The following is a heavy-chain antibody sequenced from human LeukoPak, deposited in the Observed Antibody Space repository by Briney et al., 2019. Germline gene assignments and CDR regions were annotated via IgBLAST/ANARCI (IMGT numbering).Heavy chain of an antibody. CDR2: XXPEDGET. J-gene: IGHJ4*02. D-gene: IGHD3-10*01. CDR3: ATLSQITMVRGVISGGDY. CDR1: TXXXXX. Sequence: TXXXXXMHWXXXAPXXXLXXXXXXXPEDGETIYAQKFQGRVTMTEDTSTDTAYMELSSLRSEDTAVYYCATLSQITMVRGVISGGDYWGQGTLVTVSS. V-gene: IGHV1-24*01.